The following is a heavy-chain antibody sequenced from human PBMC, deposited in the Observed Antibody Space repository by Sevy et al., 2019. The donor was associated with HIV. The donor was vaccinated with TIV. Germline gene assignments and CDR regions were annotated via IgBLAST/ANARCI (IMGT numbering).Heavy chain of an antibody. CDR1: GYSFTSYW. Sequence: GESLKISCKGSGYSFTSYWIGWVRQMPGKGLEWMGIIYPGDSDTRYSPSFQGQVTIAGDKTISTAYLQWSSLKASDTAMYDCARQRPFLGDQLLYEEDYYYGMDVWGQGTTVTVSS. D-gene: IGHD2-2*02. V-gene: IGHV5-51*01. CDR2: IYPGDSDT. J-gene: IGHJ6*02. CDR3: ARQRPFLGDQLLYEEDYYYGMDV.